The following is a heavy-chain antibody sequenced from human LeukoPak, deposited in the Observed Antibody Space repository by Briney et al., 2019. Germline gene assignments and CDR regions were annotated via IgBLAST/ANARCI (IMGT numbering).Heavy chain of an antibody. CDR2: ISSSGSTI. Sequence: GGSLTLSCPASGFTFRSYEMNWVRQAPGKGLEWVSYISSSGSTIYYADAVKGRFTISRDSAKNSLYLQMNSLRAEDTAVYYGARDYGSIFDYWGQGTLVTVSS. CDR1: GFTFRSYE. V-gene: IGHV3-48*03. D-gene: IGHD3-10*01. J-gene: IGHJ4*02. CDR3: ARDYGSIFDY.